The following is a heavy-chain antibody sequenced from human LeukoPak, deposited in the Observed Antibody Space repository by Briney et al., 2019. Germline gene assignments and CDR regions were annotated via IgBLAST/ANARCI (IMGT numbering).Heavy chain of an antibody. CDR1: GYSFSSHW. CDR3: ARASRDGYNQNFDY. D-gene: IGHD5-24*01. CDR2: IYPGGSET. V-gene: IGHV5-51*01. Sequence: GESLKISCKGLGYSFSSHWNAWVRQRPGKGLEWMGIIYPGGSETRYGPSFQGQVTISADSSTSTAYLQWSSLRASDTAMYYCARASRDGYNQNFDYWGQGTLVTVSS. J-gene: IGHJ4*02.